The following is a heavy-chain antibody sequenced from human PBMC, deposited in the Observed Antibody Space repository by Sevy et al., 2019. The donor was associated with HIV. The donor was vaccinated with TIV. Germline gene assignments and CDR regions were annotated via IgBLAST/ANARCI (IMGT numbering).Heavy chain of an antibody. CDR3: ARDRNNYDSSGYPKGMDV. CDR2: TSAYNGNT. J-gene: IGHJ6*02. D-gene: IGHD3-22*01. CDR1: GYTFTRYG. V-gene: IGHV1-18*01. Sequence: KFSCKASGYTFTRYGITWVRQAPGQGLEWMGWTSAYNGNTNYAQKVQGRVTMTTDMSTSTAYMELRSLKSDDTAMYYCARDRNNYDSSGYPKGMDVWGQRTTVTVSS.